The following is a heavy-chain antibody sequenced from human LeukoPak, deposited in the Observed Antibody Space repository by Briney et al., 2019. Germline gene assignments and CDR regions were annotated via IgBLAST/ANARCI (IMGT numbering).Heavy chain of an antibody. J-gene: IGHJ5*02. V-gene: IGHV3-NL1*01. D-gene: IGHD4-17*01. CDR1: GFTFSSYG. CDR3: IVFGDSNH. CDR2: IHTSGDT. Sequence: GRSLRLSCAASGFTFSSYGMHWVRQAPGKGLEWVSAIHTSGDTCYADSVKGRFTISRDTSKNTLYLQINSLRVEDTAVYYCIVFGDSNHWGQGTLVTVSS.